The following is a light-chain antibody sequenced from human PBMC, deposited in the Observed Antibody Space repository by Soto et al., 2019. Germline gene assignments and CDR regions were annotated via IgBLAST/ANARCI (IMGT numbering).Light chain of an antibody. CDR2: GAS. Sequence: EIVLTQSPGTLSLSPGERAKLSCRASQSVSSSYLAWYQQKPGQAPRLLIYGASSRATGIPDRFSGSGSGTDFTLTISRLEPEDFAVYYCQQYRTFGQGTKVDIK. J-gene: IGKJ1*01. CDR1: QSVSSSY. V-gene: IGKV3-20*01. CDR3: QQYRT.